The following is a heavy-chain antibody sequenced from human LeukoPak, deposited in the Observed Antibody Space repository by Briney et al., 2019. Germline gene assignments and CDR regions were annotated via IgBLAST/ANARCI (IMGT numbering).Heavy chain of an antibody. V-gene: IGHV4-39*07. CDR2: IYYSGST. D-gene: IGHD3-22*01. J-gene: IGHJ4*02. Sequence: PSETLSLTCTVSGGSISSSGYYWGWIRQPPGKGLEWIGSIYYSGSTYYNPSLKSRVTISVDTSKSQFSLKLSSVTAADTAVYYCARDEGYYDSSGYYPRVDWGQGTLVTVSS. CDR3: ARDEGYYDSSGYYPRVD. CDR1: GGSISSSGYY.